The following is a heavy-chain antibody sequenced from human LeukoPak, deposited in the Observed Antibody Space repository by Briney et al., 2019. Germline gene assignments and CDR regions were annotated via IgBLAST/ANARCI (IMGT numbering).Heavy chain of an antibody. D-gene: IGHD3-10*01. J-gene: IGHJ4*02. CDR2: VSDNGGLK. CDR1: GFTLSRHG. CDR3: AKDRGIISDY. Sequence: PGGSLRLSCAASGFTLSRHGMHWVRQAPGRGLEWLAVVSDNGGLKYYSDSVKGRFTISRDNSKSTLNLQMNSLRGDDTAVYYCAKDRGIISDYWGQGTLVTVSS. V-gene: IGHV3-30*18.